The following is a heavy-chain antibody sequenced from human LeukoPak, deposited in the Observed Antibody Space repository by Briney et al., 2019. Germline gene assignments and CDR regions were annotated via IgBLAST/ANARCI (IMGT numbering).Heavy chain of an antibody. V-gene: IGHV5-10-1*01. D-gene: IGHD3-10*01. J-gene: IGHJ1*01. Sequence: SGDSLRISCKGSGYSFTNYWITWVRPMPGKGLEWMGRVDPTDSYTNYSPSFQGHVTISADKSINTAYLQWSSLKASDTAIYYCARLGDGRPEYFQHWGQGTLVTVSS. CDR2: VDPTDSYT. CDR3: ARLGDGRPEYFQH. CDR1: GYSFTNYW.